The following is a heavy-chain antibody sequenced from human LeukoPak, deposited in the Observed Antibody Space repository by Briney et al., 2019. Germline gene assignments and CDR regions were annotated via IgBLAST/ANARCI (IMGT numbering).Heavy chain of an antibody. D-gene: IGHD3-16*01. CDR3: ASPRGLWGAFQH. Sequence: SETLSLTCTVSGGSISSSSYYWGWIRQPPGKGLEWIGYIYYSGSTNYNPSLKSRVTISVDTSKNQFSLKLSSVTAADTAVYYCASPRGLWGAFQHWGQGTLVTVSS. CDR1: GGSISSSSYY. V-gene: IGHV4-61*05. CDR2: IYYSGST. J-gene: IGHJ1*01.